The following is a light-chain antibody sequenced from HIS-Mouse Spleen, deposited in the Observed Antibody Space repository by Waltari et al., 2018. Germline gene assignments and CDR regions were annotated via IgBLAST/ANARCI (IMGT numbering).Light chain of an antibody. J-gene: IGLJ2*01. Sequence: NFMLTQPHSVSEPPGKTVTISCTGRTGSIASNYVQWYQQRPGSAPTPVIYDDNQRPSGVPDRFSGSIDSSSNSASLTSSRLKTEDEADYYCQSYGSSNVVFGGGTKLTVL. CDR3: QSYGSSNVV. CDR2: DDN. V-gene: IGLV6-57*02. CDR1: TGSIASNY.